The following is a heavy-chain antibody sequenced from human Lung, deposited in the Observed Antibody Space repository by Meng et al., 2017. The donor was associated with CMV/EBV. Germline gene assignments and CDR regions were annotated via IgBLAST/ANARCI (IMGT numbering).Heavy chain of an antibody. D-gene: IGHD2-2*01. J-gene: IGHJ6*02. Sequence: ASXXVSXKASGYAFTDYYIHWVRQAPGQGLEWMGWINPGIGGTNFAQKFEGRVTVTRDTSISTAYMELSRLRSDDTAIYYCARAYCSSHRCWGYYYGMDVWXQGTTVTVSS. CDR2: INPGIGGT. CDR3: ARAYCSSHRCWGYYYGMDV. V-gene: IGHV1-2*02. CDR1: GYAFTDYY.